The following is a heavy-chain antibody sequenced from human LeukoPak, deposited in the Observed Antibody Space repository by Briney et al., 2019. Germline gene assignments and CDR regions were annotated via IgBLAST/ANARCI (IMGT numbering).Heavy chain of an antibody. CDR1: GGSFSGYY. Sequence: SETLSLTCAVYGGSFSGYYWSWIRQPPGKGLEWIGEINHSGSTNYNPSLKSRVTISVDTSKNQFSLKLTSVTAADTAVYYCARRKPYTNGWYYFDYWGQGTLVTVSS. CDR3: ARRKPYTNGWYYFDY. D-gene: IGHD6-19*01. CDR2: INHSGST. V-gene: IGHV4-34*01. J-gene: IGHJ4*02.